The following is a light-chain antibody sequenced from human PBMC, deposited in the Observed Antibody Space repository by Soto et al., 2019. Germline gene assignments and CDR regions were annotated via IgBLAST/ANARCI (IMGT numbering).Light chain of an antibody. CDR2: EVS. V-gene: IGLV2-18*02. J-gene: IGLJ1*01. CDR3: SSYTSTSTYV. CDR1: SSDVGSYNR. Sequence: QSALTQPPSVSGSPGQSVTVSCTGTSSDVGSYNRVSWYQQPPGTAPKLMIYEVSNRPSGVPDRFSGSKSGNTASLTISGLQAEDVADYYCSSYTSTSTYVFGTGTKVTV.